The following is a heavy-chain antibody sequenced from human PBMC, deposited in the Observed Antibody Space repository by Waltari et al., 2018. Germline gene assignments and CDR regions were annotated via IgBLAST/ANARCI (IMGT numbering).Heavy chain of an antibody. V-gene: IGHV4-61*02. D-gene: IGHD4-17*01. CDR1: GGSISSGSYY. Sequence: QVQLQESGPGLVKPSQTLSLTCTVSGGSISSGSYYWSWIRQPAGKGLEWIGRIYTSGSTNYNPSLKSRVTISVDTSKNQFSLKLSSVTAADTAVYYCARSSPSVTHYYYYMDVWGKGTTVTVSS. CDR3: ARSSPSVTHYYYYMDV. J-gene: IGHJ6*03. CDR2: IYTSGST.